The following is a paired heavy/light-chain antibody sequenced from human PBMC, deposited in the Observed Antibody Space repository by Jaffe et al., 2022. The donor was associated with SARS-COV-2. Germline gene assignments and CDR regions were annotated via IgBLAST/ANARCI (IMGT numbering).Light chain of an antibody. CDR3: QKYNSAPIT. Sequence: DIQMTQSPSSLSASVGDRVTITCRASQGISNYLAWYQQKPGKVPKLLIYAASTLQSGVPSRFSGSGSGTDFTLTISSLQPEDVATYYCQKYNSAPITFGQGTRLEIK. CDR1: QGISNY. J-gene: IGKJ5*01. CDR2: AAS. V-gene: IGKV1-27*01.
Heavy chain of an antibody. CDR1: GYTFTSYG. D-gene: IGHD2-21*02. J-gene: IGHJ4*02. V-gene: IGHV1-18*01. Sequence: QVQLVQSGAEVKKPGASVKVSCKASGYTFTSYGISWVRQAPGQGLEWMGWISAYNGNTNYAQKLQGRVTMTTDTSTSTAYMELRSLRSDDTAVYYCARTPNCGGDCYPAGDKRYYFDYWGQGTLVTVSS. CDR2: ISAYNGNT. CDR3: ARTPNCGGDCYPAGDKRYYFDY.